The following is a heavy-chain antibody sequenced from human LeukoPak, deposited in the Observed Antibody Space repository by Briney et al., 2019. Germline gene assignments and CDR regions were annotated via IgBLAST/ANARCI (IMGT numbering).Heavy chain of an antibody. J-gene: IGHJ4*02. CDR2: IYYSGST. V-gene: IGHV4-39*07. CDR1: VGSISSSSYY. Sequence: SETLSLTCTVSVGSISSSSYYWGWIRQPPGKGQEWIGSIYYSGSTYYNPSLKSRVTISVDTSKNQLSLKLSSVTAADTAVYYCARGPAPLQYYDFWSGQPLDYWGQGTLVTVSS. D-gene: IGHD3-3*01. CDR3: ARGPAPLQYYDFWSGQPLDY.